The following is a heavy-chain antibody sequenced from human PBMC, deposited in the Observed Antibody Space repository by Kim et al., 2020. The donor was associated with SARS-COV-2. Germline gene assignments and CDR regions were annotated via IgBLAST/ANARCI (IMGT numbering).Heavy chain of an antibody. D-gene: IGHD5-18*01. CDR1: GGSISSGDYY. Sequence: SETLSLTCTVSGGSISSGDYYWSWIRQPPGKGLEWIGYIYYSGNTYYNPSRKSRVTISVDTSKNQFSLKLSSVTAADTAVYYCARGSKTGYSQRKYYYYGMDVWGQGTTVTVSS. V-gene: IGHV4-30-4*01. CDR2: IYYSGNT. J-gene: IGHJ6*02. CDR3: ARGSKTGYSQRKYYYYGMDV.